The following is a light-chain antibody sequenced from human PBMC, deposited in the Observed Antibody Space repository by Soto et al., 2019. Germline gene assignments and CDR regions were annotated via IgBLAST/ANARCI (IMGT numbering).Light chain of an antibody. Sequence: DIQLTQSPSFLSASVGDRVTITFRASQGINIFLAWFQQKPGKAPNLLMYGASYLKSGVPTRFSGSGSGTDFTLTISSLQPEDFAIYYCQQTYTTPEITFGQGTRLEIK. V-gene: IGKV1-39*01. CDR3: QQTYTTPEIT. J-gene: IGKJ5*01. CDR2: GAS. CDR1: QGINIF.